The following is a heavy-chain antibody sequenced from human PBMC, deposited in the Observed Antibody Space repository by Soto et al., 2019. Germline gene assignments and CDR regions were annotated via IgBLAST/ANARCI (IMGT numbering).Heavy chain of an antibody. CDR2: IGTAGDT. J-gene: IGHJ3*02. CDR3: AREARNDAFDI. Sequence: GGSLRLSCAASGFTFSSYDMHWVRQATGKGLEWVSAIGTAGDTYYPGSVKGRFTISRENAKNSLYLQMNSLRAGDTAVYYCAREARNDAFDIWGQGTMVTVSS. V-gene: IGHV3-13*01. CDR1: GFTFSSYD.